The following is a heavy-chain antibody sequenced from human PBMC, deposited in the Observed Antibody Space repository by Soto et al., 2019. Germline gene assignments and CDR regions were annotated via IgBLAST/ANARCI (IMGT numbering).Heavy chain of an antibody. CDR3: ARDLGWAFDC. CDR2: IGGGGRLI. J-gene: IGHJ4*02. D-gene: IGHD6-19*01. Sequence: EVQLVESGGGLVQRGGSLRLSCAASGFTFSSFSMNWVRQAPGRGLEWISYIGGGGRLISYADSVKGRFAISRDNAQNSLYLQMDSLRDDYTAVYYCARDLGWAFDCWGQGTLVTVSS. V-gene: IGHV3-48*02. CDR1: GFTFSSFS.